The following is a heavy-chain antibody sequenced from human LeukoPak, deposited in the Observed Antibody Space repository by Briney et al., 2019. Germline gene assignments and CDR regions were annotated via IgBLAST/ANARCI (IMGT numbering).Heavy chain of an antibody. CDR2: INHSGST. Sequence: PSETLSLTCAVYGGSFSGYYCTWIRQAPGKGLEWIGEINHSGSTNYNPSLKSRVTISVDTSKNQFSLKMSSVTAADTAVYYCARQSSTGLAYWGQGTLVTVSS. CDR1: GGSFSGYY. CDR3: ARQSSTGLAY. V-gene: IGHV4-34*01. J-gene: IGHJ4*02. D-gene: IGHD1-1*01.